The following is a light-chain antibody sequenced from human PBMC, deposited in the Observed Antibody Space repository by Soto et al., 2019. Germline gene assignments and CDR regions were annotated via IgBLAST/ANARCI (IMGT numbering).Light chain of an antibody. CDR3: QQSSTAPFT. CDR2: AAS. J-gene: IGKJ3*01. CDR1: QNINTY. V-gene: IGKV1-39*01. Sequence: DIQMTQSPSSLSSSVLERFTITCRASQNINTYLNWYQQKPGKAPKLLIFAASSLQSGVPSRFSGSGSRTDFTLTISSLQPEDFATYYCQQSSTAPFTFGQGTKVDI.